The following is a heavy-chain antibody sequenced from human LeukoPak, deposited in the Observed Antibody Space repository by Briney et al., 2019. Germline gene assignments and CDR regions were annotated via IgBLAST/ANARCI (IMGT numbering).Heavy chain of an antibody. CDR3: ARSRDLTTGVAWFDP. CDR2: ISYDGSNE. CDR1: GFTFSSYA. V-gene: IGHV3-30*04. J-gene: IGHJ5*02. D-gene: IGHD4-23*01. Sequence: GRSLRLSCAASGFTFSSYAIHWVRQAPGKGLEWVAVISYDGSNEYYADSVKGRFTISRDNSKNTLYLQMNSLRAEDTAVYYRARSRDLTTGVAWFDPWGQGTLVTVSS.